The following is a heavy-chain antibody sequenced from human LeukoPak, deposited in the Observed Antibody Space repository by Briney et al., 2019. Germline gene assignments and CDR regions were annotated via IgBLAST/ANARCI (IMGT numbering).Heavy chain of an antibody. Sequence: GGSLRLSCAVSGITLSNYGMSWVRQTRRKGLEWVAGISGSGGSTSYADSVKGRFTISRDNPKNTLYLEMNSLRAEDTAVYFCAKRGVVIRVILVGFHKEAYYFDSWGQGALVTVSS. J-gene: IGHJ4*02. D-gene: IGHD3-22*01. CDR2: ISGSGGST. V-gene: IGHV3-23*01. CDR3: AKRGVVIRVILVGFHKEAYYFDS. CDR1: GITLSNYG.